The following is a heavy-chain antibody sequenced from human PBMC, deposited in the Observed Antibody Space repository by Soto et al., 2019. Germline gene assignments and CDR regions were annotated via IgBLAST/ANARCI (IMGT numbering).Heavy chain of an antibody. CDR1: GGSISTYD. D-gene: IGHD2-2*01. CDR3: ARASPALYCSGTSCPTLYYSYGMDV. Sequence: SETLSLTCTVSGGSISTYDWSWIRQPPGKGLEWIEYISFSGSTNYNPSLKSRVTISVDSSKNQFSLRLSFVSAADTAVYYCARASPALYCSGTSCPTLYYSYGMDVWGQGTTVTV. CDR2: ISFSGST. J-gene: IGHJ6*02. V-gene: IGHV4-59*08.